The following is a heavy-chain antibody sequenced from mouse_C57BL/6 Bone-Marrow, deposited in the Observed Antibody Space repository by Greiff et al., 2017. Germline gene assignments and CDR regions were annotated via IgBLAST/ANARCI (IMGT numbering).Heavy chain of an antibody. J-gene: IGHJ4*01. CDR2: IHPNSGST. CDR3: ARALMTTVVARSYAMDY. Sequence: QVQLQQPGAELVKPGASVKLSCKASGYTFTSYWMHWVKQRPGQGLEWIGMIHPNSGSTNYNEKFKSKATLTVDKSSSTAYMQLSSLTSEDSAVYYCARALMTTVVARSYAMDYWGQGTSVTVSS. V-gene: IGHV1-64*01. D-gene: IGHD1-1*01. CDR1: GYTFTSYW.